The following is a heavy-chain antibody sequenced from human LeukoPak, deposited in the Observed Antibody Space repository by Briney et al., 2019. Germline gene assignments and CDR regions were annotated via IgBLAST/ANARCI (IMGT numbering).Heavy chain of an antibody. CDR3: AGGRYYYYMDV. CDR1: GGSLSSYY. D-gene: IGHD3-16*01. Sequence: PSETLSLTCTVSGGSLSSYYWSWIRQPAGKGLEWIGRIYASGSTNYNPSLKSRVTMSVDTSKNQFSLKLSSVTAADTAVYYCAGGRYYYYMDVWAKGPRSPSP. V-gene: IGHV4-4*07. J-gene: IGHJ6*03. CDR2: IYASGST.